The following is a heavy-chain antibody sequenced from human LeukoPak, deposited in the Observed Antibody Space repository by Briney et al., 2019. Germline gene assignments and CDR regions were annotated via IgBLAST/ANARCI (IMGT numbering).Heavy chain of an antibody. CDR2: ISGSGGRP. D-gene: IGHD2-2*01. Sequence: GGSLRLSCAASGFTFSSCAMSWVRQAPGKGLEWVSAISGSGGRPYYADSVKGRFTISRDNSKTTLYLQMNSLRAEDTAVYYCARHPEPGYCSSTSCHESYFDYWGQGTLVTVSS. V-gene: IGHV3-23*01. CDR1: GFTFSSCA. J-gene: IGHJ4*02. CDR3: ARHPEPGYCSSTSCHESYFDY.